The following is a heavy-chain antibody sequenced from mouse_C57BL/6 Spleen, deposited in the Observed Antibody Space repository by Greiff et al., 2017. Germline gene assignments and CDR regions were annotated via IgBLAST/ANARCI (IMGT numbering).Heavy chain of an antibody. CDR2: IDPETGGT. Sequence: QVQLQQSGAELVKPGASVKISCKASGYTFTDYYINWVKQRPGQGLEWIGKIDPETGGTAYNQKFKGKAILTADKSSSTAYMELRSLTSEDSAVYYCTRWPDYWGQGTSVTVSS. CDR3: TRWPDY. CDR1: GYTFTDYY. V-gene: IGHV1-77*01. J-gene: IGHJ4*01.